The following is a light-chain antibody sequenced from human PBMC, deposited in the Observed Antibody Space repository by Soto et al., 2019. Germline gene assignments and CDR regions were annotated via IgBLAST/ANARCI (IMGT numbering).Light chain of an antibody. CDR3: SSYRRGSTYV. CDR2: DVT. V-gene: IGLV2-14*01. Sequence: QSALTQPASVSGSPGQSITVSCTGTSSDVGGYNYVSWYQQHPGKAPRLMIYDVTNRPSGVSNRFSGSKSGNTASLTISGLQAEDEADYYCSSYRRGSTYVFGTRTKVTDL. J-gene: IGLJ1*01. CDR1: SSDVGGYNY.